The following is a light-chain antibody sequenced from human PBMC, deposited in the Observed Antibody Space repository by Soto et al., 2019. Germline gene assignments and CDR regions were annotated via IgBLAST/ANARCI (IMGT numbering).Light chain of an antibody. Sequence: EIVLTQSPGTLSLSPGERATPSCRASQSVSSSYLAWYQQKPGQAPRLLIYGASSRATGIPDRFSGSGSGTDFTLTISRLEREDFAVYYCQQYGSSPMYTFGQGTKLEIK. V-gene: IGKV3-20*01. CDR1: QSVSSSY. CDR2: GAS. J-gene: IGKJ2*01. CDR3: QQYGSSPMYT.